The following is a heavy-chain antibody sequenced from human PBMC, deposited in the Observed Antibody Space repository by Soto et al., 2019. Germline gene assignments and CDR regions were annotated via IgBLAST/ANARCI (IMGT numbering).Heavy chain of an antibody. D-gene: IGHD6-13*01. CDR3: ARVSRYSSSWYVPDY. J-gene: IGHJ4*02. V-gene: IGHV3-30-3*01. CDR1: GFTFSSYA. CDR2: ISYDGSNK. Sequence: VQLVESGGGSVQPGGSLRLSCAASGFTFSSYAMHWVRQAPGKGLEWVAVISYDGSNKYYADSVKGRFTISRDNSKNTLYLQMNSLRAEDTAVYYCARVSRYSSSWYVPDYWGQGTLVTVSS.